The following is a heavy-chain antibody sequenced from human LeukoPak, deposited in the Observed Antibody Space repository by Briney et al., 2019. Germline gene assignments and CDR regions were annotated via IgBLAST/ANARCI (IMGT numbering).Heavy chain of an antibody. CDR1: GFTFSDYY. D-gene: IGHD3-10*01. Sequence: GGSLRLSCAASGFTFSDYYMNWVRQAPGKGLEWVSVIYSGGATYYADSVKGRFTISRDNSKNTLYLQMNGLRAEDTAVYYCARVTFGSGSYTPFDPWGQGTLVTVSS. CDR3: ARVTFGSGSYTPFDP. CDR2: IYSGGAT. V-gene: IGHV3-66*02. J-gene: IGHJ5*02.